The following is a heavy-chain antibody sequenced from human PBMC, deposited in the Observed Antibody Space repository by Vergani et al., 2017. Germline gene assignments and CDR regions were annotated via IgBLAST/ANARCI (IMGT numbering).Heavy chain of an antibody. D-gene: IGHD3-10*01. J-gene: IGHJ2*01. CDR1: GGSFSTGGQS. Sequence: QVQLQESGPGLVKPSQTLSLTCTVSGGSFSTGGQSWTWLRQSAGKGLEWIGRIYTSGATNYNPSLRSRAIMSVDASKKQFSLKLTSVTAADTAVYYCARPGDYYGSGSPWDWYFDLWGRGTLVTVSS. V-gene: IGHV4-61*02. CDR3: ARPGDYYGSGSPWDWYFDL. CDR2: IYTSGAT.